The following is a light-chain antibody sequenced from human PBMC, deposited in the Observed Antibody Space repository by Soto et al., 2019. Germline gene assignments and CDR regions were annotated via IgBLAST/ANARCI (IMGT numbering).Light chain of an antibody. V-gene: IGLV2-14*01. CDR2: AVT. Sequence: QSALTQPASVSGSPGQSITISCTGTSSDVGGYNYVSWYQQHPGKAPKLMIYAVTDRPSGVSSRFSGSKSGNTASLTISGLQAEDEADYYCISYTGSSTSYVFGSGTKVTVL. CDR1: SSDVGGYNY. CDR3: ISYTGSSTSYV. J-gene: IGLJ1*01.